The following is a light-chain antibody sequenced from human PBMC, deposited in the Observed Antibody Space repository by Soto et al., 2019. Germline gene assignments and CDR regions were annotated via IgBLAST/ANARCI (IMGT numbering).Light chain of an antibody. CDR3: QQYDNLPA. Sequence: DIQMTQSPSSLSASVGDRVTITCQASQDISNYLNWYQQKPGKAPKLLIYDASNLETGVPSRFSGSGSGTDFTFTISSLHAEDIATYYCQQYDNLPAFGQGTRLEIK. V-gene: IGKV1-33*01. CDR1: QDISNY. J-gene: IGKJ5*01. CDR2: DAS.